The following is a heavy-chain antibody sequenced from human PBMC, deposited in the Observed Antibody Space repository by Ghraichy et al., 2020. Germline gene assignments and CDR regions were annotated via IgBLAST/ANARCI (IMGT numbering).Heavy chain of an antibody. CDR2: IYWDDDK. J-gene: IGHJ3*02. Sequence: SGPTLVKPSQTLTLTCTFSGFSLSTSGVGVGWIRQPPGKALEWLALIYWDDDKRYSPSLKSRLTITKDTSKNQVVLTMTNMDPVDTATYYCAHRGLLPPHDAFDIWGQGTMVTVSS. CDR1: GFSLSTSGVG. D-gene: IGHD1-26*01. CDR3: AHRGLLPPHDAFDI. V-gene: IGHV2-5*02.